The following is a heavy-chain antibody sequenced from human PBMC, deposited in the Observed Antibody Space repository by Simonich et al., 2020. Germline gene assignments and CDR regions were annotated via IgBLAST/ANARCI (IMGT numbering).Heavy chain of an antibody. J-gene: IGHJ3*02. V-gene: IGHV3-48*03. CDR3: AREKWLRFAFDI. CDR2: ISSSGSTI. D-gene: IGHD5-12*01. Sequence: QPGGSLRLSCAASGFTFSSYEMNWVRQAPGKGLEWVSYISSSGSTIYYAYSVKGRFTISRDNAKNSLYLQMNSLRAEDTAVYYCAREKWLRFAFDIWGQGTMVTVSS. CDR1: GFTFSSYE.